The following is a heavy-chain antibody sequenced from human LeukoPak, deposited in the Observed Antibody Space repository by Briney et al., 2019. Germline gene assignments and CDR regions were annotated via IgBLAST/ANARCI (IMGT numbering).Heavy chain of an antibody. Sequence: PSETLSLTCAVSGVSFSGYYWSWIRQPPGKGLEWIGEINHSGSTNYNPSLTSRVTISVYTSTNQFSLKLSSVTAADTPVFYSVGTTYYFDFWGQGTPVTVSS. D-gene: IGHD7-27*01. CDR1: GVSFSGYY. J-gene: IGHJ4*02. V-gene: IGHV4-34*01. CDR2: INHSGST. CDR3: VGTTYYFDF.